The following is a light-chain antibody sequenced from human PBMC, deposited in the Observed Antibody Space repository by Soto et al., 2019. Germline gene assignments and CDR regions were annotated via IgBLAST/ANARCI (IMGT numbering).Light chain of an antibody. CDR3: CSYAGSSTWV. CDR1: SSDVGNYNF. V-gene: IGLV2-23*02. CDR2: EVT. J-gene: IGLJ3*02. Sequence: QSALTQPASVSGSPGQSIAISCTGTSSDVGNYNFVSWYQQHPGKATKLMISEVTKRPSGVSNRFSGSKSGNTASLTISGLQAEDEADYYCCSYAGSSTWVFGGGTKLTVL.